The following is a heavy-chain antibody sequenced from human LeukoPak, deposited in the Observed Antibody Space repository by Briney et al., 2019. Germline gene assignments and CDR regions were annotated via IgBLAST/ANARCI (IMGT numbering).Heavy chain of an antibody. J-gene: IGHJ4*02. CDR1: GFTFSSYS. D-gene: IGHD1-26*01. CDR2: ISSSGSTI. CDR3: ARTSGSYSLVYFDY. Sequence: PGGSLRLSCAASGFTFSSYSMYWVRQAPGKGLEWVSYISSSGSTIYYADSVKGRFTISRDNAKNSLYLQMNSLRAEDTAVYYCARTSGSYSLVYFDYWGQGTLVTVSS. V-gene: IGHV3-48*04.